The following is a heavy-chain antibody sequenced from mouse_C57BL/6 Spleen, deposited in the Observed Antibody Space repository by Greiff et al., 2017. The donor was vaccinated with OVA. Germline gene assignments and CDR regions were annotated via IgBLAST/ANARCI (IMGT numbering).Heavy chain of an antibody. D-gene: IGHD1-1*01. CDR3: TITTVAPYYFDY. J-gene: IGHJ2*01. V-gene: IGHV1-15*01. CDR1: GYTFTDYE. CDR2: IDPETGGT. Sequence: VKLQESGAELVRPGASVTLSCKASGYTFTDYEMHWVKQTPVHGLEWIGAIDPETGGTAYNQKFKGKAILTADKSSSTAYMELRSLTSEDSAVYYCTITTVAPYYFDYWGQGTTLTVSS.